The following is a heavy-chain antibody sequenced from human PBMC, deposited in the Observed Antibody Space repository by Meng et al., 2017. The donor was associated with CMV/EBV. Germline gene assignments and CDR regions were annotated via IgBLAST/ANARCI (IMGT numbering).Heavy chain of an antibody. CDR1: GDSVSSNSAA. J-gene: IGHJ5*02. CDR2: TYYRSKWYN. CDR3: AREEISIMIFGVVIMYWFDP. V-gene: IGHV6-1*01. Sequence: SQTLSLTGAISGDSVSSNSAAWNWIRQSPSRGLEWLGRTYYRSKWYNDYAVSVKSRITINPDTSKNQFSLQLNSVTPEDTAVYYCAREEISIMIFGVVIMYWFDPWGQGTLVTVSS. D-gene: IGHD3-3*01.